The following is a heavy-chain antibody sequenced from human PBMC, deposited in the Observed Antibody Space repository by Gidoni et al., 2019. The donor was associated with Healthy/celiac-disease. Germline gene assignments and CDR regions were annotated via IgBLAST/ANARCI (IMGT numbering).Heavy chain of an antibody. CDR1: GGSFRGYY. Sequence: QVQLQQWGAGLLKPSETLSRTCAVYGGSFRGYYWSWIRQPPGKGLEWIGEINHSGTTNYTPSLKSRVTISVDTSKNQFSLTLSSVTAADAAVYYCARGMWVVVITRTWYFDLWGRGTLVTVSS. CDR2: INHSGTT. D-gene: IGHD3-22*01. CDR3: ARGMWVVVITRTWYFDL. J-gene: IGHJ2*01. V-gene: IGHV4-34*01.